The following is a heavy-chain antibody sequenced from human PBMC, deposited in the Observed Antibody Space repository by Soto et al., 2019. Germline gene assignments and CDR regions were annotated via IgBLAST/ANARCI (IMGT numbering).Heavy chain of an antibody. CDR3: ARDKIASYDFWSGYSI. J-gene: IGHJ4*02. Sequence: SLRLSCAASGFTFSDYYMSWIRQAPGKGLEWVSYISSSVSTIYYADSVKGRCTSSRDNTKNSLYLQMNSLRAEDTAVYYCARDKIASYDFWSGYSIWGQGTLVTVSS. CDR1: GFTFSDYY. V-gene: IGHV3-11*01. CDR2: ISSSVSTI. D-gene: IGHD3-3*01.